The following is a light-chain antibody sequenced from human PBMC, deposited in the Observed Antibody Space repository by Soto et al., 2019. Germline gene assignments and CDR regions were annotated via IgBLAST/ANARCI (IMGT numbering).Light chain of an antibody. CDR2: DVT. Sequence: QSSLTQPASVSGSPGQSITISCTGTSSDNGGYNYVSWHQQHPGKAPKLIIYDVTYRPSWVSNRFSASKAGHTASLHITGFQAEDEAGSFRALYGRRKAVLFGGGT. CDR1: SSDNGGYNY. CDR3: ALYGRRKAVL. V-gene: IGLV2-14*03. J-gene: IGLJ2*01.